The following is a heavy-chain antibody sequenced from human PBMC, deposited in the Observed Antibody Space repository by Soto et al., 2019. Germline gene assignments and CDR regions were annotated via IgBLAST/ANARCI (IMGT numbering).Heavy chain of an antibody. V-gene: IGHV1-18*01. CDR3: SLDAAIAKNEY. CDR1: GYTFTSYG. Sequence: QVQLVQSGAEVKKPGASVKVSCKASGYTFTSYGISWVRQAPGQGLEWMGWISADNGNTKYAQKLQGRVTMTPDTSPSTDCMDLRIRKSDDTASYSCSLDAAIAKNEYWGQGTLVTVSS. CDR2: ISADNGNT. D-gene: IGHD1-1*01. J-gene: IGHJ4*02.